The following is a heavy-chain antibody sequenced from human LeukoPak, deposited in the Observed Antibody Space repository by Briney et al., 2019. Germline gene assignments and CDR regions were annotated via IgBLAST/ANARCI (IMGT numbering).Heavy chain of an antibody. Sequence: ASVKVSFKASGYTFTDYYMHWVRQAPGQGLEWMGWSNPNSGGTNYAQKFQGRVTMTTDTSISTAHMEVSRLRSDDTAVYYCARVRIGQQLDKYYYYAMDVWGQGTTVTVSS. CDR2: SNPNSGGT. V-gene: IGHV1-2*02. CDR1: GYTFTDYY. J-gene: IGHJ6*02. D-gene: IGHD6-13*01. CDR3: ARVRIGQQLDKYYYYAMDV.